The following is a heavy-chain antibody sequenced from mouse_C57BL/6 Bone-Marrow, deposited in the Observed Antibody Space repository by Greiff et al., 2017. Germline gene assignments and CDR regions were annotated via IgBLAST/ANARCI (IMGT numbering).Heavy chain of an antibody. Sequence: QVQLQQPGAELVKPGASVKLSCKASGYTFTSYWMHWVKQRPGRGLEWIGRIDPNSGGTKYNEKFKSQATMTVDKPSSTAYMRLRSLTSEDSSVYYGAHGNYFYWYFAVWGTGTTVTVSS. CDR2: IDPNSGGT. V-gene: IGHV1-72*01. D-gene: IGHD2-1*01. CDR3: AHGNYFYWYFAV. CDR1: GYTFTSYW. J-gene: IGHJ1*03.